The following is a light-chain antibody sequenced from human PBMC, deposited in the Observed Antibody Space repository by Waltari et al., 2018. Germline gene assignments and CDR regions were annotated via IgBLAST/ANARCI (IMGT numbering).Light chain of an antibody. CDR1: QSVSNY. CDR2: DAS. CDR3: QQRFNWPPLT. Sequence: EIVLTQSPAILSWSPGETATLSCRASQSVSNYLAWYQQKLGQAPRLLIYDASTRAPGIPARFSGSGSGTDFTLTISGLEPEDFAVYFCQQRFNWPPLTFGGGTKVEIK. J-gene: IGKJ4*01. V-gene: IGKV3-11*01.